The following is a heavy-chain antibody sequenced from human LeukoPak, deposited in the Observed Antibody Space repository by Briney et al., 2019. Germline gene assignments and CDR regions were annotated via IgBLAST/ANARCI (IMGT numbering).Heavy chain of an antibody. V-gene: IGHV3-23*01. J-gene: IGHJ4*02. CDR3: AKDSIYGDGKWDIDY. D-gene: IGHD1-26*01. Sequence: GGSLRLSCAASGFNFRMYAMSWVRLAPGKGLEWVSGIVGDGSSTYYADSVKGRFTISKDYSKNTLYLQMNSLSAEDTAMYYCAKDSIYGDGKWDIDYWGQGTLVTASS. CDR2: IVGDGSST. CDR1: GFNFRMYA.